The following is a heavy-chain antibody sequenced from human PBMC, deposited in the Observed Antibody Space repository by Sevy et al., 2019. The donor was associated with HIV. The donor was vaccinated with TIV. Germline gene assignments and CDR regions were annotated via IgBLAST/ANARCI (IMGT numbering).Heavy chain of an antibody. J-gene: IGHJ4*03. CDR3: AKPYYDFWSGYYPHNFDF. CDR1: GFTFSSYA. D-gene: IGHD3-3*01. Sequence: GESLKISCAASGFTFSSYAMSWVRQAPGKGLEWVSAISGSGGSTYYADSVKGRFTISRDNSKNTLYLQMSSLRADDRAVYYCAKPYYDFWSGYYPHNFDFWGQGTMVTLSS. CDR2: ISGSGGST. V-gene: IGHV3-23*01.